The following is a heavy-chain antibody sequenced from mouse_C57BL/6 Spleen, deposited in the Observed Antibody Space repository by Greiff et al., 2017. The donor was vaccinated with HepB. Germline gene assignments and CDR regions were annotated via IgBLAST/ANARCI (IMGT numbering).Heavy chain of an antibody. CDR3: AREGNLDY. V-gene: IGHV1-80*01. Sequence: VQLQQSGAELVKPGASVKISCKASGYAFSSYWMNGVKQRPGKGLEWIGQIYPGDGDTNYNGKFKGKATLTADKSSSTAYMQLSSLTSEDSAVYFCAREGNLDYWGQGTTLTVSS. D-gene: IGHD2-1*01. CDR1: GYAFSSYW. J-gene: IGHJ2*01. CDR2: IYPGDGDT.